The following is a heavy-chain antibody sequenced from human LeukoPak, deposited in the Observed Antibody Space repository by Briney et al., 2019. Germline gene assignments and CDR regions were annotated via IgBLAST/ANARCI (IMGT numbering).Heavy chain of an antibody. CDR2: IHPGDSDT. J-gene: IGHJ6*04. D-gene: IGHD3-10*01. V-gene: IGHV5-51*01. CDR3: ARQGNYYGSGSPPYYYYGMDV. CDR1: GYSFTSYW. Sequence: GESLKISCKGSGYSFTSYWIGWVRQMPGKGLEWMGIIHPGDSDTRYSPSFQGQVTISADKSISTAYLQWSSLKASDTAMYYCARQGNYYGSGSPPYYYYGMDVWGKGTTVTVSS.